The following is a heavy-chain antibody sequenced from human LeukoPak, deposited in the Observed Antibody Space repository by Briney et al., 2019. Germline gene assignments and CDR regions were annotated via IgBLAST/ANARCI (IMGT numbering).Heavy chain of an antibody. D-gene: IGHD3-22*01. CDR3: ATKAPYYYDSSGRYYGMDV. CDR2: ISWNSGSI. Sequence: GGSLRLSCAASGFTFDDYAMRWVRQAPGKGLEWVSGISWNSGSIGYADSVKGRFTISRDNAKNSLYLQMNSLRAEDTALYYCATKAPYYYDSSGRYYGMDVWGQGTTVTVSS. J-gene: IGHJ6*02. CDR1: GFTFDDYA. V-gene: IGHV3-9*01.